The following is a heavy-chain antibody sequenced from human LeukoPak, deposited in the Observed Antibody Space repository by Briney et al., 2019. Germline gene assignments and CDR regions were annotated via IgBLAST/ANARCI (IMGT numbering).Heavy chain of an antibody. CDR2: IHNSGST. V-gene: IGHV4-59*01. CDR1: GGSFSGYY. D-gene: IGHD3-22*01. Sequence: SETLSLTCAVYGGSFSGYYWSWIRQPPGKGLEWIGYIHNSGSTNYNPSLKSRVTISVDTSKKQFSLKLSSVTAADTAVYYCARCRSYDSSGYCDAVDIWGQGTMVTVSS. CDR3: ARCRSYDSSGYCDAVDI. J-gene: IGHJ3*02.